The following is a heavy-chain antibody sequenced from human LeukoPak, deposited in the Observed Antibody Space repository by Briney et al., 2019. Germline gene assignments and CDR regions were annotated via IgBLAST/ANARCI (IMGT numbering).Heavy chain of an antibody. Sequence: GGSLRLSCAASGFTFDDYAMHWVRQAPGKGLEWVSLISGDGGSTYYADSVKGRFTVSRDNSKNTLHLQMNSLRAEDTAVYHCAKAYYDILTGWGGDALGNWGQGTMVTVSS. V-gene: IGHV3-43*02. CDR1: GFTFDDYA. CDR2: ISGDGGST. J-gene: IGHJ3*02. CDR3: AKAYYDILTGWGGDALGN. D-gene: IGHD3-9*01.